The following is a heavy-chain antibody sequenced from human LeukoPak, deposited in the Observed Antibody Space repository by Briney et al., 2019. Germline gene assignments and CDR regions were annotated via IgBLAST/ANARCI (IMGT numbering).Heavy chain of an antibody. CDR1: GLPIGDFA. CDR2: ISGDGVST. CDR3: ARESGKFDY. Sequence: GGSLRLSCVASGLPIGDFAMHWVRQAPGKGLEWVSLISGDGVSTFYADSVKGRFSISRDNSKNSLSLEMNSLRTEDTAMYYCARESGKFDYWGRGTLVAVSS. J-gene: IGHJ4*02. V-gene: IGHV3-43*02.